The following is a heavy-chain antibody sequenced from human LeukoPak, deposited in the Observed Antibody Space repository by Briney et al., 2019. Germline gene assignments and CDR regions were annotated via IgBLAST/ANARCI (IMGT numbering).Heavy chain of an antibody. CDR1: GGSISSYY. Sequence: SETLSLTCTVSGGSISSYYWSWIRQPPGKGLEWIGYISYSGSTYYNPSLKSRVTISVDTSKNQLSLKLSSVTAADTAVYYCARHYRRTSSGWPPSDYWGQGTLVTVSS. CDR2: ISYSGST. J-gene: IGHJ4*02. CDR3: ARHYRRTSSGWPPSDY. V-gene: IGHV4-59*04. D-gene: IGHD6-19*01.